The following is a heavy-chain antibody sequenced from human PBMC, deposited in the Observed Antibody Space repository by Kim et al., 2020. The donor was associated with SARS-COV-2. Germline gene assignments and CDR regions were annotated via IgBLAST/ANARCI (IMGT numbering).Heavy chain of an antibody. J-gene: IGHJ6*02. D-gene: IGHD3-16*01. CDR2: IYYSGST. V-gene: IGHV4-31*03. CDR1: GGSISSGGYY. CDR3: ARDLRTLPAPGYSMDV. Sequence: SETLSLTCTVSGGSISSGGYYWSWIRQHPGKGLEWLGYIYYSGSTYYNPSLKSRVTISVDTSKNQFSLKLSSVAAADTAVYYCARDLRTLPAPGYSMDVWNRGTTVADSS.